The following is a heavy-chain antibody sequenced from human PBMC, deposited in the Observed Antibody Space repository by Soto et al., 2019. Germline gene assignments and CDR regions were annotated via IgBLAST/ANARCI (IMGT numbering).Heavy chain of an antibody. J-gene: IGHJ6*02. CDR3: ARDRSCYDMLTGEYYYYYGMDV. D-gene: IGHD3-9*01. CDR1: GFTFSSYS. CDR2: ISSSSSTI. V-gene: IGHV3-48*01. Sequence: EVQLVESGGGLVQPGGSLRLSCAASGFTFSSYSMNWVRQAPGKGLEWVSYISSSSSTIYYADSVKGRFTISRDNAKNSLYLQMNRLRAEDTAVYYCARDRSCYDMLTGEYYYYYGMDVWGQGTTVTVSS.